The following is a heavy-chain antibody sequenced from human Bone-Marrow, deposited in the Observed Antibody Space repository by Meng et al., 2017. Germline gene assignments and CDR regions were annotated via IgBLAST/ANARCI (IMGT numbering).Heavy chain of an antibody. CDR2: IYYSGST. J-gene: IGHJ3*02. CDR1: GGPISSYY. V-gene: IGHV4-59*12. CDR3: ARPNSGSYYTDAFDI. Sequence: SETLSLTFTASGGPISSYYWSWIRQPPGKGLEWIGSIYYSGSTYYNPSLKSRVTISVDTSKNQFSLKLSSVTAADTAVYYCARPNSGSYYTDAFDIWGQGTMVTVSS. D-gene: IGHD3-10*01.